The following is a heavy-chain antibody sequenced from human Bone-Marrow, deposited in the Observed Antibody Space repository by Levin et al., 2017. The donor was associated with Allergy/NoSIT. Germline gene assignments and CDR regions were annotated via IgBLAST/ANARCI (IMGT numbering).Heavy chain of an antibody. V-gene: IGHV4-39*07. CDR3: AREQSSDSENDEGYFDY. CDR1: GVSISSRTYF. D-gene: IGHD3-10*01. Sequence: ETLSLTCNVSGVSISSRTYFWGWIRQPPGKGLEWIGSIYSGGSTNYNPSLKSRVTISVDTSKNQVSLRLSSVTAADTAVYYCAREQSSDSENDEGYFDYWGQGSLVTVSS. J-gene: IGHJ4*02. CDR2: IYSGGST.